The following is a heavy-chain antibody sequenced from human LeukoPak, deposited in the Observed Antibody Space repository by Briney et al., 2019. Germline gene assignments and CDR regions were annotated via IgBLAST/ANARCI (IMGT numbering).Heavy chain of an antibody. CDR3: ARYYYDSSGYYSDY. CDR1: GGSIISHY. D-gene: IGHD3-22*01. Sequence: KPSETLSLTCTVSGGSIISHYWSWIRQPPGKGLEWIGYIYYSGSTNYNPSLKSRVTISVDTSKNQFSLKLSSVTAADTAVYYCARYYYDSSGYYSDYWGQGTLVTVSS. J-gene: IGHJ4*02. CDR2: IYYSGST. V-gene: IGHV4-59*11.